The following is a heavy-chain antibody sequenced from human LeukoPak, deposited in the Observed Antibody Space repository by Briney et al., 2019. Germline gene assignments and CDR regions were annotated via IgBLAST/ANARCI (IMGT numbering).Heavy chain of an antibody. CDR1: GGSISSSSYY. Sequence: SETLSLTCTVSGGSISSSSYYWGWIRQPPGKGLEWIGNFHYSGSTYYNPSLKSRVTISVDTSKNQFSLKLSSVTAADTAVYYCAAYYYDSSGYRDFDYWGQGTLVTVSS. CDR2: FHYSGST. V-gene: IGHV4-39*01. J-gene: IGHJ4*02. D-gene: IGHD3-22*01. CDR3: AAYYYDSSGYRDFDY.